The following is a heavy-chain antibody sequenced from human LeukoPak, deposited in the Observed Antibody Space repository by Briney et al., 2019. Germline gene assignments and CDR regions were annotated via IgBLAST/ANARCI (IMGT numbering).Heavy chain of an antibody. CDR2: INTDGSNT. D-gene: IGHD1-7*01. Sequence: PGGSLRLSCAASGFTFSSYWMHWVRQAPGKGLVWVSRINTDGSNTSYADSVKGRFTISRDNAKNTLYLQMNSLRAEDTAVYYCARAPGELPYYYYYYMDVWGKGTTVTVSS. V-gene: IGHV3-74*01. CDR3: ARAPGELPYYYYYYMDV. CDR1: GFTFSSYW. J-gene: IGHJ6*03.